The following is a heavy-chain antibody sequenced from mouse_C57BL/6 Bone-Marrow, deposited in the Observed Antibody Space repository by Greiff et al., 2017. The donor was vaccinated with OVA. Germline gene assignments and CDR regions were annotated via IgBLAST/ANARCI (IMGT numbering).Heavy chain of an antibody. CDR1: GYSFTSYY. CDR3: ARCYYGSPWFAY. D-gene: IGHD2-1*01. Sequence: QVQLQQSGPELVKPGASVKISCKASGYSFTSYYIHWVKQRPGQGLEWIGWIYPGSGNTRYNEKFKGKATLTADTSSSTAYMQLSSLTSEDSAVYSCARCYYGSPWFAYWGQGTLVTVSA. CDR2: IYPGSGNT. V-gene: IGHV1-66*01. J-gene: IGHJ3*01.